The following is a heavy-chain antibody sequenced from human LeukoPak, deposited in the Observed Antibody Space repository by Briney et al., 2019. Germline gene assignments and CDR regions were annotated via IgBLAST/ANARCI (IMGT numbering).Heavy chain of an antibody. CDR3: ARDFAYRRLDY. J-gene: IGHJ4*02. Sequence: GGSLRLSCAASGLTFSTSWMNWVRQAPGKGLEWVASINPDGSARYYVDSVKGRFTISRDNTKNSLYLQMNSLRAEDTAVYYCARDFAYRRLDYWGQGTLVTVSS. D-gene: IGHD1-26*01. CDR1: GLTFSTSW. V-gene: IGHV3-7*03. CDR2: INPDGSAR.